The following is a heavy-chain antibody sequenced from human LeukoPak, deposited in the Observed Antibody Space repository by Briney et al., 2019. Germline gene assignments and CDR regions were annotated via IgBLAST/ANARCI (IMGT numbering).Heavy chain of an antibody. J-gene: IGHJ4*02. Sequence: PGGSLRLSCAASGFTVNSNYMSWVRQAPGRGLEWVSSISSSSSYIYYADSVKGRFTISRDNAKNSLYLQMNSLRAEDTAVYYCATSPGAPLPAAIFYYFDYWGQGTLVTVSS. CDR2: ISSSSSYI. D-gene: IGHD2-2*01. V-gene: IGHV3-21*01. CDR3: ATSPGAPLPAAIFYYFDY. CDR1: GFTVNSNY.